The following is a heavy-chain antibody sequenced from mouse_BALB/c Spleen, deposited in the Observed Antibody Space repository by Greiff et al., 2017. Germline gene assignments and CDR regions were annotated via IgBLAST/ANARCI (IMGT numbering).Heavy chain of an antibody. D-gene: IGHD2-1*01. J-gene: IGHJ4*01. Sequence: VKLLESGAELAKPGASVKMSCKASGYTFTSYWMHWVKQRPGQGLEWIGYINPSTGYTEYNQKFKDKATLTADKSSSTAYMQLSSLTSEDSAVYYCARSYYGNYAMDYWGQGTSVTVSS. CDR2: INPSTGYT. CDR1: GYTFTSYW. V-gene: IGHV1-7*01. CDR3: ARSYYGNYAMDY.